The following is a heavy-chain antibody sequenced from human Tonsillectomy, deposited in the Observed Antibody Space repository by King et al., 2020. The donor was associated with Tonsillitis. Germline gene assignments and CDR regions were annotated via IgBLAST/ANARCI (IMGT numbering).Heavy chain of an antibody. Sequence: VQLVESGGGLVQPGGSLRLSCAASGFTSSSYWMSWVRQAPGKGLVWLATLKQDGSGKYYWDSVRGRFTISRDNTKKSLYLQMNSLRAEDTALYFCARLSNSGCVDYWGQGTLVTVSS. V-gene: IGHV3-7*03. D-gene: IGHD6-19*01. CDR2: LKQDGSGK. CDR1: GFTSSSYW. J-gene: IGHJ4*02. CDR3: ARLSNSGCVDY.